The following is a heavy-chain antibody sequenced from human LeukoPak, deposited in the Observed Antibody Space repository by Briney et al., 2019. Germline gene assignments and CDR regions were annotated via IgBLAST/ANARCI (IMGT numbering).Heavy chain of an antibody. V-gene: IGHV3-21*01. CDR1: GFTFSSYS. CDR2: ISGTGGST. CDR3: AREAWYESTYYYYYMDV. D-gene: IGHD6-13*01. Sequence: GGSLRLSCAASGFTFSSYSMNWVRQAPGKGLEWVSLISGTGGSTYYADSVKGRFTISRDNAKNSLHLQMNSLRAEDTAVYYCAREAWYESTYYYYYMDVWGKGTTVTISS. J-gene: IGHJ6*03.